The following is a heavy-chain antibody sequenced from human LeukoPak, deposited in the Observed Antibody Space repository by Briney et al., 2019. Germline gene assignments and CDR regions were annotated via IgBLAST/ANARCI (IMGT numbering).Heavy chain of an antibody. J-gene: IGHJ5*02. D-gene: IGHD1-14*01. CDR1: GYTFTSYG. V-gene: IGHV1-18*01. Sequence: GASVKVSCKASGYTFTSYGISWVRQAPGQGLEWMGWISAYNGNTNYAQKLQGRVTMTTDTSTSTAYMELRSLRSDDTAVYYCARDIKRSRARWENLGFDPWGQGTLVTVPS. CDR2: ISAYNGNT. CDR3: ARDIKRSRARWENLGFDP.